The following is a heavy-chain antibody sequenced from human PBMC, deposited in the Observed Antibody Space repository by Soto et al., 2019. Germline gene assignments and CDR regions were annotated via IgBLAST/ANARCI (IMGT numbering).Heavy chain of an antibody. D-gene: IGHD2-15*01. CDR1: GGSISSGDYY. CDR3: ARAVAVDF. Sequence: SETLSLTCTVSGGSISSGDYYWSWIRQPPGKGLEWIGYICHSGSTYYNPSLKSRVTISVDTSKNQFSLKLSSVTAADTAVYYCARAVAVDFWSQGSLVTVSS. V-gene: IGHV4-30-4*01. CDR2: ICHSGST. J-gene: IGHJ4*02.